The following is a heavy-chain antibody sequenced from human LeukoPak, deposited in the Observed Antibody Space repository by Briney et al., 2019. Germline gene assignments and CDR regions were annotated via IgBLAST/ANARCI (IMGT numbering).Heavy chain of an antibody. CDR3: AKVAVERFLEGSDY. CDR2: ISGSGGST. Sequence: GGSLRLSCAASGFTFSSYVMSWVRQAPGKGLEWVSTISGSGGSTYYADSVKGRFTISRDNSKNTLYVQMNSLRAEDTAVYYCAKVAVERFLEGSDYWGQGTLVTVSS. D-gene: IGHD3-3*01. V-gene: IGHV3-23*01. J-gene: IGHJ4*02. CDR1: GFTFSSYV.